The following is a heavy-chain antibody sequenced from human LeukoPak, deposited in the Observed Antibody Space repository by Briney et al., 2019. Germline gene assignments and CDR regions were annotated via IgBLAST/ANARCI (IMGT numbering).Heavy chain of an antibody. J-gene: IGHJ3*02. CDR1: GYTFGSDD. Sequence: ASVKVSCKPSGYTFGSDDINWVRQATAQGLEWMGWINPNNGNLGYAQKFQGRVTITRNTPISTAYMELSSLTSEDTAVYYCARSDHNSWNAFDIWGQGTMVTVSS. CDR3: ARSDHNSWNAFDI. V-gene: IGHV1-8*03. D-gene: IGHD1-26*01. CDR2: INPNNGNL.